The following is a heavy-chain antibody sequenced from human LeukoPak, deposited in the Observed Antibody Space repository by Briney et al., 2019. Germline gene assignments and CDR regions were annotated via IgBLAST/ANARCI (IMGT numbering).Heavy chain of an antibody. CDR1: GFTFSSYG. J-gene: IGHJ4*02. V-gene: IGHV3-23*01. CDR3: AKDRNGDFAYYFDF. Sequence: GGSLRLSCAASGFTFSSYGMSWVRQAPGKGLEWVSGISGSGGSTFYADSVKGRFTISRDNSKNTLYLQMSSLRAEDTAVYYCAKDRNGDFAYYFDFWGQGTLVTVSS. CDR2: ISGSGGST. D-gene: IGHD4-17*01.